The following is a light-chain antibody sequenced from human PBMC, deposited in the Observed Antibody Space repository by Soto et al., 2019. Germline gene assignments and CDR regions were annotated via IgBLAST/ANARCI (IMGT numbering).Light chain of an antibody. CDR3: SSSAGRNNPYG. V-gene: IGLV2-8*01. Sequence: QSALTQPPSASGSPGQSVTISCTGTSSDVGGCKFVSWYQQYPGKAPQLIIYEVNKRPSGVPDRFSGSKSGNPASLTVSGLQAEGEAYYCCSSSAGRNNPYGFGNGTQVPVL. J-gene: IGLJ1*01. CDR2: EVN. CDR1: SSDVGGCKF.